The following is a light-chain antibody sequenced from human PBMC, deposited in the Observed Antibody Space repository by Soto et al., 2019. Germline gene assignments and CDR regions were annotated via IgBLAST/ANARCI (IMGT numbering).Light chain of an antibody. Sequence: QSALTQPASVSGSPGQWITISCSGTSSDVGGYTYVSWYQQHPAKAPKLMIYDVSSRPSGVSNRFSGPKSGNTASLTISGLPAEDEADYYCSSYTSSSPHVVFGGGTKLTVL. CDR2: DVS. J-gene: IGLJ2*01. CDR1: SSDVGGYTY. V-gene: IGLV2-14*01. CDR3: SSYTSSSPHVV.